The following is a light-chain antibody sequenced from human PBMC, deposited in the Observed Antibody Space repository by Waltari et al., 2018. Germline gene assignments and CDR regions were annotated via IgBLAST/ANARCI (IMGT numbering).Light chain of an antibody. CDR2: EES. CDR3: YSTDSSGNHGV. CDR1: ALPKKY. J-gene: IGLJ3*02. Sequence: SYELTQPPSVSVSPGQTARITCSGDALPKKYAYWYKQKSGQAPVLVIYEESNRPSRVPDGFSGSSSWTMATLTISGAQVEDEADYYCYSTDSSGNHGVFGGGTKLTVL. V-gene: IGLV3-10*01.